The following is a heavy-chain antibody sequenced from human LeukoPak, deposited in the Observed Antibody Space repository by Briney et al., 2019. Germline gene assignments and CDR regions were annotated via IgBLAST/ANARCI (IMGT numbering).Heavy chain of an antibody. CDR1: GYTFTGYY. V-gene: IGHV1-18*04. J-gene: IGHJ5*02. CDR3: ARDTYYYDSSGYSEWFDP. CDR2: ISAYNGNT. Sequence: ASVKVSCKASGYTFTGYYMHWVRQAPGQGLEWMGWISAYNGNTNYAQNLQGRVTMTTDTSTSTAYMELRSLRSDDTAVYYCARDTYYYDSSGYSEWFDPWGQGTLVTVSS. D-gene: IGHD3-22*01.